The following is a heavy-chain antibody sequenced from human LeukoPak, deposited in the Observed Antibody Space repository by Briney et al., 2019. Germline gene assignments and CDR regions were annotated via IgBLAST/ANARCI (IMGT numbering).Heavy chain of an antibody. V-gene: IGHV3-11*01. CDR2: ISSSGIAK. CDR3: ARSYDILTGYHNWFDP. CDR1: GFIFSDSY. Sequence: GGSLRLSCAASGFIFSDSYMNWIRQAPGKGLEWVSYISSSGIAKNYADSVKGRFTISRDNANNSLYLQMNSLRADDTAVYYCARSYDILTGYHNWFDPWGQGTLVTVSS. J-gene: IGHJ5*02. D-gene: IGHD3-9*01.